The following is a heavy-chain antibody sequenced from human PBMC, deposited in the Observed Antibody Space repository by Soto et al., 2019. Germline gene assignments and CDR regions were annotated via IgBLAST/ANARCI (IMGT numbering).Heavy chain of an antibody. Sequence: EVQVLESGGGSVQPGGSLRLSCAASGFPFSMFAMNWVRQAPGKGLEWVSGIRGSGGGTYYADSVKGRFTTSRDDSRNMLYLEMNTLRGEDTAVYYCAKASGRVHYGMHVWGQGTTVTVSS. CDR3: AKASGRVHYGMHV. D-gene: IGHD3-10*01. V-gene: IGHV3-23*01. J-gene: IGHJ6*02. CDR2: IRGSGGGT. CDR1: GFPFSMFA.